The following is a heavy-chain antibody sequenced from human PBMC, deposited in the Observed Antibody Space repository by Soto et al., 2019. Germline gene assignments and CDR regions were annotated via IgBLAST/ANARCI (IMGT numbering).Heavy chain of an antibody. J-gene: IGHJ5*02. D-gene: IGHD5-18*01. CDR1: GDSISSNNNY. V-gene: IGHV4-30-4*01. Sequence: TLSLTCTVSGDSISSNNNYWSWIRQPPGEGLEWIGFISYSGTTSYSPSLKSRVAISLDTSKNQFSLSLSSVTAADTAVYYCARGRGYSYGLDPWGQGTLLTVSS. CDR3: ARGRGYSYGLDP. CDR2: ISYSGTT.